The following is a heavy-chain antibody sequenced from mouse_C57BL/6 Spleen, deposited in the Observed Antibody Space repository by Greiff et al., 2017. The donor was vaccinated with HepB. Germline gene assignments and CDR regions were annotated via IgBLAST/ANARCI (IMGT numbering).Heavy chain of an antibody. CDR1: GFNIKDYY. V-gene: IGHV14-2*01. Sequence: EVQVVESGAELVKPGASVKLSCTASGFNIKDYYMHWVKQRTEQGLEWIGRIDPEDGETKYAPKFQGKATITADTSSNTAYLQLSSLTSEDTAVYYCVSGYPHYYAMDYWGQGTSVTVSS. CDR2: IDPEDGET. J-gene: IGHJ4*01. CDR3: VSGYPHYYAMDY. D-gene: IGHD3-2*02.